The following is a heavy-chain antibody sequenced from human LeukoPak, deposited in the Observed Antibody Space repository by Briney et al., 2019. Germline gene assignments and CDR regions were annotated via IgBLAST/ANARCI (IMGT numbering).Heavy chain of an antibody. CDR3: ARPLRTSWADAFDI. V-gene: IGHV4-4*09. J-gene: IGHJ3*02. CDR2: IYTSGST. D-gene: IGHD2-2*01. Sequence: SETLSLTCTVSGGSISSYYWSWIRQPPGKGLEWIGYIYTSGSTNYNPSLKSRVTISVDTSKNQFPLKLSSVTAADTAVYYCARPLRTSWADAFDIWGQGTTVTVSS. CDR1: GGSISSYY.